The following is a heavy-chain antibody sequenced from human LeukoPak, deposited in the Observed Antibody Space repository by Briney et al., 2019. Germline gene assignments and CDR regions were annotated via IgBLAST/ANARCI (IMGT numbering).Heavy chain of an antibody. V-gene: IGHV3-48*03. D-gene: IGHD3-22*01. CDR2: ISSSGSII. CDR1: GFTFSSYE. CDR3: ARDSKYYDSSGYLRGGLDY. Sequence: PGGSLRLSCAASGFTFSSYEMNWVRQAPGKGLEWISYISSSGSIIYYADSVKGRFTISRDNAKNSLSLQMNSLRAVDTAVYYCARDSKYYDSSGYLRGGLDYWGQGTLVTVSS. J-gene: IGHJ4*02.